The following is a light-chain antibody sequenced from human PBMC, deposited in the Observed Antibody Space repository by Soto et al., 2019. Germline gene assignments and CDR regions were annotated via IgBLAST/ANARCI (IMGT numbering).Light chain of an antibody. CDR1: SSDVGGYNY. Sequence: QSALTQPASVSGSPGQSITISCTGSSSDVGGYNYVSWYQKHPGKAPKLIIYDVSVRPSGVSKRFSGSKSGNTASLTISGLQVEDEAEYYCNSYTSSSAPVVFGGGTKLTVL. J-gene: IGLJ2*01. V-gene: IGLV2-14*01. CDR2: DVS. CDR3: NSYTSSSAPVV.